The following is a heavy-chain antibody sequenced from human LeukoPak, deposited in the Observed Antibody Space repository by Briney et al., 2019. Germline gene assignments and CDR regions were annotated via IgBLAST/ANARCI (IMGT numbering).Heavy chain of an antibody. D-gene: IGHD5-12*01. J-gene: IGHJ4*02. CDR2: IIPIFGTA. CDR3: ARARYSGYGPHY. V-gene: IGHV1-69*13. Sequence: AASVKVSCKASGGTFSSYAISWVRQAPGQGLEWMGGIIPIFGTANYSQEFQGRVKITVDESMSKVYMELSRLRYEDTAVYYCARARYSGYGPHYWGKGTLVTVSS. CDR1: GGTFSSYA.